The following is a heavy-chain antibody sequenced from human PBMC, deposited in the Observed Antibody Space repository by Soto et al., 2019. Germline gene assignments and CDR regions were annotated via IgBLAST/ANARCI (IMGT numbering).Heavy chain of an antibody. D-gene: IGHD3-10*01. CDR3: ARHLRDGSSRQLDS. CDR2: FYVGDSTA. CDR1: GYTFTNYW. V-gene: IGHV5-51*01. J-gene: IGHJ4*02. Sequence: EVQLVQSGAEVKKPGESLKISCQVTGYTFTNYWIGWVRQMPGKGLEWMGVFYVGDSTAKYSPSFQGQVTFSADKSITPAYLQWSSLTASDTAMYYCARHLRDGSSRQLDSWGRGTLVTVSS.